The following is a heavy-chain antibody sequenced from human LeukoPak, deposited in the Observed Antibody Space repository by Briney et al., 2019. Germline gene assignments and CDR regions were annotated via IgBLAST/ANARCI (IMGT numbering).Heavy chain of an antibody. J-gene: IGHJ4*02. D-gene: IGHD6-19*01. CDR1: GFTFSTAS. CDR2: FDTGFGT. CDR3: ARSSGWWSLDY. Sequence: GGSLRLSCAASGFTFSTASLHWVRQAPGRGLEWVSAFDTGFGTYYPDSLKGRFTISRDNSKNTLFLQTNSLRAEDTAVYYCARSSGWWSLDYWGQGTLVTVSS. V-gene: IGHV3-23*01.